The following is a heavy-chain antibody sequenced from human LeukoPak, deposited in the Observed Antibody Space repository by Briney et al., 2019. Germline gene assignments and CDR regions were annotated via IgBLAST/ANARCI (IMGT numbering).Heavy chain of an antibody. D-gene: IGHD2-8*01. CDR3: AKGPCTNGVCYAYYFDY. V-gene: IGHV3-43*02. CDR2: ISGDGGST. Sequence: GGSLRLSCAASGFTFDDYAMHWVRQAPGKGLEWVAVISGDGGSTYYADSVKGRFTISRDNSKNSLYLQMNSLRTEDTALYYCAKGPCTNGVCYAYYFDYWGQGTLVTVTS. J-gene: IGHJ4*02. CDR1: GFTFDDYA.